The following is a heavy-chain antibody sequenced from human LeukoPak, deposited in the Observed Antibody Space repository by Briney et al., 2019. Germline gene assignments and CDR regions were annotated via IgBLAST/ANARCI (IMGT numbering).Heavy chain of an antibody. V-gene: IGHV1-69*05. CDR3: ARDLFENYYDSSGYPLFFDY. J-gene: IGHJ4*02. Sequence: SVKVSCKASGGTFSSYAISWVRQAPGQGLEWMGGIIPIFGTANYAQKFQGRVTITTDESTSTAYMELSSLRSDDTAVYYCARDLFENYYDSSGYPLFFDYWGQGTLVTVSS. CDR1: GGTFSSYA. D-gene: IGHD3-22*01. CDR2: IIPIFGTA.